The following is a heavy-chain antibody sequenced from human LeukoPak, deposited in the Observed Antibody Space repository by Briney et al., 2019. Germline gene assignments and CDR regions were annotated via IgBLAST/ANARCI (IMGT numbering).Heavy chain of an antibody. CDR2: ISAYNGNT. D-gene: IGHD3-16*02. V-gene: IGHV1-18*01. CDR1: GYTFTSYD. Sequence: GASVKVSCKASGYTFTSYDINWVRQATGQGLEWMGWISAYNGNTNYAQKLQGRVTMTTDTSTSTAYMELRSLRSDDTAVYYCARDPYGGVIDPYNWFDPWGQGTLVTVSS. J-gene: IGHJ5*02. CDR3: ARDPYGGVIDPYNWFDP.